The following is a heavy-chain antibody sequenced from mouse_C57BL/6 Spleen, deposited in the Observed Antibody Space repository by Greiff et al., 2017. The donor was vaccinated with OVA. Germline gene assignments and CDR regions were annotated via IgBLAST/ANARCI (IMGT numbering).Heavy chain of an antibody. CDR3: ASTTAQATYYFDY. V-gene: IGHV1-61*01. D-gene: IGHD3-2*02. J-gene: IGHJ2*01. Sequence: QVQLQQPGAELVRPGSSVKLSCKASGYTFTSYWMDWVKQRPGQGLEWIGNIYPSDSETHYNQKFKDKATLTVDKSSSTAYMQLSSLTSEDSAVYYCASTTAQATYYFDYWGQGTTLTVSS. CDR1: GYTFTSYW. CDR2: IYPSDSET.